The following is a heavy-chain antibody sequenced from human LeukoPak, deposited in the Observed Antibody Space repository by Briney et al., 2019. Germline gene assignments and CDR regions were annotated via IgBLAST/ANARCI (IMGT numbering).Heavy chain of an antibody. CDR1: GGSISSGSYY. CDR2: IYTSGST. Sequence: SQTLSLTCTVSGGSISSGSYYWSWIRQPAGKGLEWIGRIYTSGSTNYNPSLKSRVTISVDTSKNQFSLKLSSVTAADTAVYYCARGTPAAGNGGRDWFDPWGQGTLVTVSS. CDR3: ARGTPAAGNGGRDWFDP. V-gene: IGHV4-61*02. J-gene: IGHJ5*02. D-gene: IGHD6-13*01.